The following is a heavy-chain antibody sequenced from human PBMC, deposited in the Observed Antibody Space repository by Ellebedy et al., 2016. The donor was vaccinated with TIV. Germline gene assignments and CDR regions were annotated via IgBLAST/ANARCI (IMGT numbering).Heavy chain of an antibody. D-gene: IGHD4-17*01. CDR1: GFTVSSRY. J-gene: IGHJ4*02. Sequence: GGSLRLSCAASGFTVSSRYMNWVRQAPGKGLEWVSVIYTVGETYYADSVKGRFTVTRDNSKNTLYLQMNSLSAEDTAVYYCATDPDGVYGDTSPYWGRGTLVTVSS. CDR3: ATDPDGVYGDTSPY. V-gene: IGHV3-53*01. CDR2: IYTVGET.